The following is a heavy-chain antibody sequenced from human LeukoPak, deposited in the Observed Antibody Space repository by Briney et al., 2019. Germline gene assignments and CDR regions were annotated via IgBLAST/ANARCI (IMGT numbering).Heavy chain of an antibody. D-gene: IGHD3-22*01. CDR1: GGSFSSYY. V-gene: IGHV4-4*07. Sequence: SETLSLTCTVSGGSFSSYYWSWIRQPAGKGLEWIGRIYTSGSTNYNPSLKSRVTISVDKSKNQFSLKLSSVTAADTAVYYCARDPNYGSSGYYWYFDLWGRGTLVTVSS. CDR3: ARDPNYGSSGYYWYFDL. CDR2: IYTSGST. J-gene: IGHJ2*01.